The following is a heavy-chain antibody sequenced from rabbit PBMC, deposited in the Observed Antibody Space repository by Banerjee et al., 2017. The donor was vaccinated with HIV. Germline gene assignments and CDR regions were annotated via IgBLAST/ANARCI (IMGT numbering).Heavy chain of an antibody. D-gene: IGHD6-1*01. Sequence: QEQLEESGGGLVKPEGSLTLTCKASGFSFSNNYVMCWVRQAPGKGLEWIACINSSSGNTVYARWAKGRFTISSTSSTTVTLQMTSLTAADTATYFCARGVSDGAVDADTTFDLWGPGTLVTVS. CDR1: GFSFSNNYV. CDR2: INSSSGNT. CDR3: ARGVSDGAVDADTTFDL. V-gene: IGHV1S45*01. J-gene: IGHJ4*01.